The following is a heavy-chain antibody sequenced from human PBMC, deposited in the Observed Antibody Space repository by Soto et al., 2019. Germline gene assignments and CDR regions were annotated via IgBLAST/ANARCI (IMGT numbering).Heavy chain of an antibody. J-gene: IGHJ5*01. CDR3: AKPPRRGWFDY. D-gene: IGHD3-10*01. CDR1: GFTFSSSA. Sequence: PGGSLRLSCAASGFTFSSSAMSWVRQAPGKGLEWVSGISASGSSIFYADSVKGRFTISKDNSKNTLYLQMNSLRAEDTAVYYCAKPPRRGWFDYSCQGTLVTVSS. V-gene: IGHV3-23*01. CDR2: ISASGSSI.